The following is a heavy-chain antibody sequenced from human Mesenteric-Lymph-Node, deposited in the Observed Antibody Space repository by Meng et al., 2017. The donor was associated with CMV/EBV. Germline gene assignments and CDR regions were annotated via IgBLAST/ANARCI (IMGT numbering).Heavy chain of an antibody. Sequence: SGPTLVKPTQTLTLTCTFSGFSLSTSGVGVGWFRQPPGKALEWVALIFWNGDDRYSPSLKSRLTITKDTSKNQVVLTMTNMDPVDTATYYCAHGLSPYYYPAQWGQGTLVTSPQ. CDR3: AHGLSPYYYPAQ. D-gene: IGHD3-10*01. CDR1: GFSLSTSGVG. J-gene: IGHJ4*02. V-gene: IGHV2-5*01. CDR2: IFWNGDD.